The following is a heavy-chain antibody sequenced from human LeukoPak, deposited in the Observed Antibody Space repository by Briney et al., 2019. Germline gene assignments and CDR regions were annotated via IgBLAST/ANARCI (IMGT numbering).Heavy chain of an antibody. CDR2: LYSDDTT. J-gene: IGHJ4*02. Sequence: GGSLRLSCAASGFIVNSNYMNWVRQAPGKGLEWVSVLYSDDTTYYADSVKGRFTISRDNSKNTLYLQMNSLRAEDTAVYYCARVVADYLFFDYWGQGTLVTVSS. CDR1: GFIVNSNY. CDR3: ARVVADYLFFDY. D-gene: IGHD2-15*01. V-gene: IGHV3-53*01.